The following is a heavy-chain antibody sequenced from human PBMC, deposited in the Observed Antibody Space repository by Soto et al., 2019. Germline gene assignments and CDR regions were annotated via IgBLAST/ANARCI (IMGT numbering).Heavy chain of an antibody. CDR2: IYYSGST. CDR3: ARGSLRSEYFQH. V-gene: IGHV4-59*01. J-gene: IGHJ1*01. Sequence: PSVTLSLTRTVSGGSLRRYFLGRIRQPPGNGLEWIGYIYYSGSTNYNPSLKSRVTISVDTSKNQFSLKLSSVTAADTAVYYCARGSLRSEYFQHWGQGTLVTVSS. CDR1: GGSLRRYF. D-gene: IGHD4-17*01.